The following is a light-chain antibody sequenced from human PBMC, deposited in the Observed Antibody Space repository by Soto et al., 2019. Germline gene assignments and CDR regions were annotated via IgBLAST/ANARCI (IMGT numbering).Light chain of an antibody. CDR3: QKYNSAPLT. CDR2: AAS. V-gene: IGKV1-27*01. Sequence: DIQMTQSPSSLSASVGDRVTITCRASQDIATYLAWYQQKPGKVPKLLIYAASTLQSGVPSRFSGSGSGTDFTLIISSLQPEDVATYFCQKYNSAPLTFGGGPEVEIK. J-gene: IGKJ4*01. CDR1: QDIATY.